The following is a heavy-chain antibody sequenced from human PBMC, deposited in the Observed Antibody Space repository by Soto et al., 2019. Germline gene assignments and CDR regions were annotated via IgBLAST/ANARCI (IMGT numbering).Heavy chain of an antibody. J-gene: IGHJ4*02. Sequence: GGSLRLSCAASGFTFSSYAMSWVRQAPGKGLEWVAVISYDGSNKYYADSVKGRFTISRDNSKNTLYLQMNSLRAEDTAVYYCAKEAERYNWNGYYFDYWGQGTLVTVSS. V-gene: IGHV3-30*18. CDR3: AKEAERYNWNGYYFDY. D-gene: IGHD1-20*01. CDR1: GFTFSSYA. CDR2: ISYDGSNK.